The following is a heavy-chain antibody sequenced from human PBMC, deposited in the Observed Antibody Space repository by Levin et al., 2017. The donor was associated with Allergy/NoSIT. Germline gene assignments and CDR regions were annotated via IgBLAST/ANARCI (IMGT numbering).Heavy chain of an antibody. D-gene: IGHD4-11*01. CDR3: AKDSSNSWFDY. J-gene: IGHJ4*02. V-gene: IGHV3-23*01. CDR2: ITDTGAAT. CDR1: RSTFSTYG. Sequence: PGGSLRLSCAASRSTFSTYGMSWVRQAPGKGPDWVATITDTGAATYYPDSVRGRFTISRDNSKNTLYLQMNSLRVDDAALYYCAKDSSNSWFDYWGRGTLVTVSS.